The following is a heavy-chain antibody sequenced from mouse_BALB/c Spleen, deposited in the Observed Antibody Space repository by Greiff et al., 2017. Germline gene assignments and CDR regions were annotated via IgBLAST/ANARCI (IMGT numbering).Heavy chain of an antibody. D-gene: IGHD1-1*02. CDR1: GYSITSDYA. CDR3: ARCYYGRYFDV. V-gene: IGHV3-2*02. J-gene: IGHJ1*01. Sequence: EVKLVESGPGLVKPSQSLSLTCTVTGYSITSDYAWNWIRQFPGNKLEWMGYISYSGSTSYNPSLKSRISITRDTSKNQFFLQLNSVTTEDTATYYCARCYYGRYFDVWGAGTTVTVSS. CDR2: ISYSGST.